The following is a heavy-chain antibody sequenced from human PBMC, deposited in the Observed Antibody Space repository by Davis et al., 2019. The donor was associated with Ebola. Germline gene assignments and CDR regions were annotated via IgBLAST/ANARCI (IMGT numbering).Heavy chain of an antibody. CDR2: IYHSGST. CDR3: ARGQLRGSGSYWKTYYYYGMDV. Sequence: SETLSLTCTVSGYSISSGYYWGWIRQPPGKGLEWIGSIYHSGSTYYNPSLKSRVTISVDTSKNQFSLKLSSVTAADTAVYYCARGQLRGSGSYWKTYYYYGMDVWGKGTTVTVSS. D-gene: IGHD3-10*01. V-gene: IGHV4-38-2*02. CDR1: GYSISSGYY. J-gene: IGHJ6*04.